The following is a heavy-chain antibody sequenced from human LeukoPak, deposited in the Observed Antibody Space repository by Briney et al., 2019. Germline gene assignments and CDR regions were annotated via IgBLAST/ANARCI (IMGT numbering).Heavy chain of an antibody. CDR1: GYTFTDYY. CDR2: VDPEDGET. Sequence: ASVKVSCKVSGYTFTDYYMHWVQQAPGKGLEWMGLVDPEDGETIYAEKFQGRVTITADTSTDTAYMELSSLRSEDTAVYYCVKWELLEDAIDIWGQGTMVTVSS. CDR3: VKWELLEDAIDI. V-gene: IGHV1-69-2*01. D-gene: IGHD1-26*01. J-gene: IGHJ3*02.